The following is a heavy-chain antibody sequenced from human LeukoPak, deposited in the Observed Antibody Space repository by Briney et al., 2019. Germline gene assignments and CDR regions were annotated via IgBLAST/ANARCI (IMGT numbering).Heavy chain of an antibody. J-gene: IGHJ4*02. D-gene: IGHD2-2*01. Sequence: PGRSLRLSCAASGFTFSSYAMHWVRQAPGKGLEWVAVISYDGSNKYYADSVKGRFTISRDNSKNTLYLQMNSLRAEDTAVYYCARAKYCSSTSCYNYYFDYWGQGTLVTVSS. CDR1: GFTFSSYA. V-gene: IGHV3-30-3*01. CDR2: ISYDGSNK. CDR3: ARAKYCSSTSCYNYYFDY.